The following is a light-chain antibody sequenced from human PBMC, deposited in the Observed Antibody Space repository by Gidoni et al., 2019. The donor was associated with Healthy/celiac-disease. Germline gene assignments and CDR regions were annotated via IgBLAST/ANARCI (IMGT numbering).Light chain of an antibody. CDR2: GAS. Sequence: EIVLTQSPGTLSLSPGERATLSCRASQSVSSSYLAWYQQKPGQAPRLLIYGASSRATGIPDRFSGSGSGTDFTLTISRLEPEDFAVYYCQQYGSSSGFXXXTKVEIK. CDR1: QSVSSSY. J-gene: IGKJ1*01. CDR3: QQYGSSSG. V-gene: IGKV3-20*01.